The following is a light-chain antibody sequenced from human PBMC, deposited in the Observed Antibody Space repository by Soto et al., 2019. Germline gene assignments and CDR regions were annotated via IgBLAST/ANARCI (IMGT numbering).Light chain of an antibody. CDR1: SSDVGGYNY. CDR2: DVT. V-gene: IGLV2-11*01. Sequence: QSVLTQPRSVSGSPRQSLTISCTGTSSDVGGYNYVSWYQQYPGKVPKLMIYDVTKRPSGVPDRFSGSKSGNTASLTISGLQAEDEADYYCCSHAGSYTYVFGTGTKVTVL. J-gene: IGLJ1*01. CDR3: CSHAGSYTYV.